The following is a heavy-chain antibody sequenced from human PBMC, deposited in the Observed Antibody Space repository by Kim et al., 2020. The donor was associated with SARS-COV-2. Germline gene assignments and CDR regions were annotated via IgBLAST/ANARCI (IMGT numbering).Heavy chain of an antibody. V-gene: IGHV1-18*01. CDR3: ARGTRSSGYDS. D-gene: IGHD5-12*01. Sequence: NKNYAQKLQGRVTMTPDTSTSTAYLGLRSLRSDDTAVYYCARGTRSSGYDSWGLGTLVTVSS. J-gene: IGHJ5*02. CDR2: NK.